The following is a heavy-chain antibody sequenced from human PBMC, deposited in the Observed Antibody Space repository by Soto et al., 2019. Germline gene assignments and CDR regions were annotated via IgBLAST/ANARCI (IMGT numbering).Heavy chain of an antibody. V-gene: IGHV1-3*01. Sequence: ASVKVSCKASGYTFTSYAMHWVRQAPVQILELIVWINAGNFNTKYSQKFQGRFTITMYTSAITSYIELSILRSEYTAVYYCARVGSLYWYFDLWGRGTLVTVSS. CDR1: GYTFTSYA. CDR2: INAGNFNT. CDR3: ARVGSLYWYFDL. D-gene: IGHD1-26*01. J-gene: IGHJ2*01.